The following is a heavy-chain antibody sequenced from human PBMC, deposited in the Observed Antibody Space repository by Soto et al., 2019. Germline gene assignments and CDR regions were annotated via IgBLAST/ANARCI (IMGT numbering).Heavy chain of an antibody. D-gene: IGHD6-6*01. Sequence: PSDTLSLTCTVSGGSISSYYWSWIRQPPGKGLGWIGYIYYSGSTNYNPSLKSRVTISVDTSKNQFSLKLSSVTAADTAVYYCARVGHIAARLNYHDYYGMDVWGQGTMVTVS. CDR3: ARVGHIAARLNYHDYYGMDV. V-gene: IGHV4-59*01. CDR1: GGSISSYY. CDR2: IYYSGST. J-gene: IGHJ6*02.